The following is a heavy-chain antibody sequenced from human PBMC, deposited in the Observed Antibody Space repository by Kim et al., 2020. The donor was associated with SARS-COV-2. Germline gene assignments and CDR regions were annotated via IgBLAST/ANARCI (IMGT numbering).Heavy chain of an antibody. CDR2: ISAYNGNT. V-gene: IGHV1-18*01. CDR1: GYTFTSYG. Sequence: ASVKVSCKASGYTFTSYGISWVRQAPGQGLEWMGWISAYNGNTNYAQKLQGRVTMTTDTSTSTAYMELRSLRSDDTAVYYCARDFVYQDLVPAASYYYYGMDVWGQGTTFTVSS. D-gene: IGHD2-2*01. CDR3: ARDFVYQDLVPAASYYYYGMDV. J-gene: IGHJ6*02.